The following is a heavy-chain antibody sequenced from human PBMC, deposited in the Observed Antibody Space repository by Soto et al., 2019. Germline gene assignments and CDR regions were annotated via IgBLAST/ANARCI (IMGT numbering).Heavy chain of an antibody. D-gene: IGHD2-21*01. CDR3: ARHIRGNSCMDV. Sequence: QLQLQESGPGLVKPSETLSLTCTVSGGSISSNSYYWGWIRQPPGKGLEWIGSIYYSGSAYYNPSLKSRVTMSVDTSKNHLSLKLSSVTAADTAVYYCARHIRGNSCMDVWGQGTTVTGSS. V-gene: IGHV4-39*01. CDR1: GGSISSNSYY. CDR2: IYYSGSA. J-gene: IGHJ6*02.